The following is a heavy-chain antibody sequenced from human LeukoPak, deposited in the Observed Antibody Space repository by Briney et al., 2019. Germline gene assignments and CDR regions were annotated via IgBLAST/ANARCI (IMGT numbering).Heavy chain of an antibody. CDR2: INPSGGST. D-gene: IGHD5-24*01. Sequence: GASVKVSCKAPGYTFTSYYMHWVRQAPGQGLEWMGIINPSGGSTSYAQKFQGRVTMTRDTSTSTVYMELSSLRSEDTAVYYCARGLEAALGQMDDWFDPWGQGSLVIVSS. CDR1: GYTFTSYY. J-gene: IGHJ5*02. CDR3: ARGLEAALGQMDDWFDP. V-gene: IGHV1-46*01.